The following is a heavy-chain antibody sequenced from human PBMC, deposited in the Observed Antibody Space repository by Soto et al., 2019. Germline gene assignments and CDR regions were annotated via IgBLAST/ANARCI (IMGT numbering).Heavy chain of an antibody. CDR3: ARSINCSGGSCYSRYYYYYMDV. D-gene: IGHD2-15*01. V-gene: IGHV4-39*01. J-gene: IGHJ6*03. Sequence: SETLSLTCTVSGGSISSSSYYWGWIRRPPGKGLEWIGSIYYSGSTYYNPSLKSRVTISVDTSKNQFSLKLSSVTAADTAVYYCARSINCSGGSCYSRYYYYYMDVWGKGTTVTVSS. CDR2: IYYSGST. CDR1: GGSISSSSYY.